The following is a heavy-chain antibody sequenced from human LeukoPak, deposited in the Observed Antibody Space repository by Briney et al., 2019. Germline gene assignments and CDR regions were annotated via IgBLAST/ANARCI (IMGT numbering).Heavy chain of an antibody. Sequence: GASVKVSCKASGYTFTSYAMHWVRQAPGQRLEWMGWINAGNGNTKYSQKFLGRVTITRDTSASTAYMELSSLRSEDTAVYYCARVTPNPTGDYFDYWGQGTLVTVSS. J-gene: IGHJ4*02. D-gene: IGHD1-14*01. V-gene: IGHV1-3*01. CDR2: INAGNGNT. CDR1: GYTFTSYA. CDR3: ARVTPNPTGDYFDY.